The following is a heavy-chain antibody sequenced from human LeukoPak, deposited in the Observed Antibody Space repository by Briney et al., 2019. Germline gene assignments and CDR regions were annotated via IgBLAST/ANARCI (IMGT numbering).Heavy chain of an antibody. V-gene: IGHV3-23*01. CDR2: ISGSGGST. CDR1: GFTFSSYA. CDR3: AKDWQVRGVSRFDP. Sequence: GGSLRLSCAASGFTFSSYAMSWVRQAPGKGLEWVSAISGSGGSTYYADSVKGRFTISRDNSKSTLYLQMNSLRAEDSAVYYCAKDWQVRGVSRFDPWGQGTLVTVSS. D-gene: IGHD3-10*01. J-gene: IGHJ5*02.